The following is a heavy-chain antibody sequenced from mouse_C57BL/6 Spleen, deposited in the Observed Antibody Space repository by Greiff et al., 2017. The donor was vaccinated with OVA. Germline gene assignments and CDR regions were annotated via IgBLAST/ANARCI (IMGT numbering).Heavy chain of an antibody. CDR2: INPNNGGT. Sequence: EVQLQQSGPELVKPGASVMISCKASGYTFTDYYMNWVKQSHGKSLEWIGDINPNNGGTSYNQKFKGKATLTVDKSSSTAYMELRSLTSEDSAVYYCARRFHYYGSSYPFAYWGQGTLVTVSA. CDR3: ARRFHYYGSSYPFAY. D-gene: IGHD1-1*01. V-gene: IGHV1-26*01. CDR1: GYTFTDYY. J-gene: IGHJ3*01.